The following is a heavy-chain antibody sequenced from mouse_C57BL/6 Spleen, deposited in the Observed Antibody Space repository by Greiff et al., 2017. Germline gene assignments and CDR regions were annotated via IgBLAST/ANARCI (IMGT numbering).Heavy chain of an antibody. CDR1: GFTFSDYY. CDR3: AREGEDYFDY. Sequence: EVQLMESEGGLVQPGSSMKLSCTASGFTFSDYYMAWVRQVPEKGLEWVANINYDGSSTYYLDSLKSRFIISRDNAKNILYLQMSSLKSEDTATYYCAREGEDYFDYWGQGTTLTVSS. J-gene: IGHJ2*01. CDR2: INYDGSST. V-gene: IGHV5-16*01.